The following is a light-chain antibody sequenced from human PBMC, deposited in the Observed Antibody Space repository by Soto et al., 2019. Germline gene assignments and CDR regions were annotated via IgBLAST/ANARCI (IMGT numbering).Light chain of an antibody. J-gene: IGKJ2*01. CDR3: QQSYRTPYT. Sequence: DIQMTQSPSSLSASVGERVTITCRASQGISTYLVWYQQRQGRAPKLLIYDASSLLSGVPSRFSGSGSRTDFTLTISSLQPEDFATYYCQQSYRTPYTFGQGTKLETK. CDR2: DAS. CDR1: QGISTY. V-gene: IGKV1-39*01.